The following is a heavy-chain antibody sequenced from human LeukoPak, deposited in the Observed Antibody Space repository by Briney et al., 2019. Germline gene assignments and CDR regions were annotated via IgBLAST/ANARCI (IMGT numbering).Heavy chain of an antibody. Sequence: PGGSLRLSCAASGFTFSNYWMHWVRQAPGKGLVWVSRIKGDGSHTIYADSVKGRFTISRDNAKNTLYLQMKSLRAEDTAVYYCVRDWDHFDFDSWGQGTLVIVSS. CDR1: GFTFSNYW. V-gene: IGHV3-74*01. CDR3: VRDWDHFDFDS. J-gene: IGHJ5*01. CDR2: IKGDGSHT. D-gene: IGHD3-9*01.